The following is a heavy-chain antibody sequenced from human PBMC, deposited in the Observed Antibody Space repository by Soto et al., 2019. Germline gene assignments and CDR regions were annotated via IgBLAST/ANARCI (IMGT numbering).Heavy chain of an antibody. CDR3: AHRRGSGDRSRGHDACDF. D-gene: IGHD3-16*01. CDR1: GFSLSTGEVG. J-gene: IGHJ3*01. Sequence: QITLKESGPTLVKPTQTLTVTCTFSGFSLSTGEVGVGWIRQPPGKALEWLALIYWDDDKRYSPSVKSRLTITKGTSKNQVVLTMTNMDPVDTATYYCAHRRGSGDRSRGHDACDFWGQGTMVTVSS. CDR2: IYWDDDK. V-gene: IGHV2-5*02.